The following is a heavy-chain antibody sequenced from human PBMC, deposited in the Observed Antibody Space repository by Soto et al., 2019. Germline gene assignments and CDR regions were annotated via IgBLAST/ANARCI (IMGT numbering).Heavy chain of an antibody. Sequence: LSLTCTVSGGSISSGDYYWSWIRQPPGEGLEWIGYIYYSGSTYYNPSLKSRVTISVDTSKNQFSLKLSSVTAADTAVYYCARADYVWGSYRYTGPWFDPWGQGTLVTVSS. V-gene: IGHV4-30-4*01. J-gene: IGHJ5*02. CDR3: ARADYVWGSYRYTGPWFDP. CDR2: IYYSGST. D-gene: IGHD3-16*02. CDR1: GGSISSGDYY.